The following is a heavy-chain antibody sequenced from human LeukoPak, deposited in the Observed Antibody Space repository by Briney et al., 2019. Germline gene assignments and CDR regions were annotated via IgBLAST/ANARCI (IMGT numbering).Heavy chain of an antibody. D-gene: IGHD3-10*01. CDR3: TRGGVDY. CDR1: GFTISSYW. J-gene: IGHJ4*02. Sequence: GGSLTLSCAASGFTISSYWMHWFRQTPGKGLVWVSRINSDGSTTTYADSVKGRFTISRDNAKNTLYLQMNSLRDEDTAVYYCTRGGVDYWGQGTLVTVSS. CDR2: INSDGSTT. V-gene: IGHV3-74*01.